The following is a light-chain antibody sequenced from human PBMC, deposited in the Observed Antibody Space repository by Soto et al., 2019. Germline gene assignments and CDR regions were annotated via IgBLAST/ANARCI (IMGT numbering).Light chain of an antibody. J-gene: IGKJ4*01. Sequence: EIVLTQSPGTLSLSPGERATLSCRASQSLSRELLAWYQQKPGQAPRLLIYGASTRATGMPARFSGSGSGTDFTLTISSLEPEDFAVYYCQQRSNWPLTFGGGTKVDIK. CDR1: QSLSRE. CDR2: GAS. V-gene: IGKV3-11*01. CDR3: QQRSNWPLT.